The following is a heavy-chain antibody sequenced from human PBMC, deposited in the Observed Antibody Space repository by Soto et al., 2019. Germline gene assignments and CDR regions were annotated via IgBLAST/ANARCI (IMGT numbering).Heavy chain of an antibody. CDR1: GGSISSGGYS. CDR3: ASGLVPTPHD. J-gene: IGHJ4*02. D-gene: IGHD3-16*01. CDR2: IYHSGST. V-gene: IGHV4-30-2*01. Sequence: QLQLQESGSGLVKPSQTLSLTCAVSGGSISSGGYSWSWIRQPPGKGLEWIGYIYHSGSTYYNPSQKGRVTISVDRPKNQFSLKLSSVHAADTAVYYCASGLVPTPHDWGQGTLVTVSS.